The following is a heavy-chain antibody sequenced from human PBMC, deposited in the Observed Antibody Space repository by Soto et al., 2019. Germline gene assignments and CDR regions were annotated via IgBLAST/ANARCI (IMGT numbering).Heavy chain of an antibody. CDR1: GGSISSYY. D-gene: IGHD2-15*01. Sequence: AETLCLTCTVSGGSISSYYWSWIRQPAGKGLEWIGRIYTSGSTNYNPSLKSRVTMSVDTSKNQFSLKLSSVTAADTAVHYCAGGYCSGGSCYGYYYGMDVWGQGTTVTVSS. V-gene: IGHV4-4*07. CDR3: AGGYCSGGSCYGYYYGMDV. J-gene: IGHJ6*02. CDR2: IYTSGST.